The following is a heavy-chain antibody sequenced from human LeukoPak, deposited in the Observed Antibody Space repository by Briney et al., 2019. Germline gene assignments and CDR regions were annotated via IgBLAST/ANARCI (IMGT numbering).Heavy chain of an antibody. Sequence: PGGSLRLSCAASGFTFSSYAMSWVRQAPGNGLEWVSAISGSGGSTYYADSVKGRFTISRDNSKNTLYLQMSSLRAEDTAVYYCARAYCSGGSSCSGLFDYWGQGTLVTVSS. V-gene: IGHV3-23*01. CDR1: GFTFSSYA. J-gene: IGHJ4*02. CDR3: ARAYCSGGSSCSGLFDY. D-gene: IGHD2-15*01. CDR2: ISGSGGST.